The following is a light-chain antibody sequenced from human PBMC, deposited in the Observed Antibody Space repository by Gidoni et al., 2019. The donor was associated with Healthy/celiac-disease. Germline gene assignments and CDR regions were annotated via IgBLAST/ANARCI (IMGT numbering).Light chain of an antibody. CDR3: QQYDNLPYT. CDR1: QDISNY. V-gene: IGKV1-33*01. J-gene: IGKJ2*01. CDR2: DAS. Sequence: QSPSSLSASVGDRVTITCQASQDISNYLNWYQQKPGKAPKLLIYDASNLETGVPSRFSGSGSGTDFTFTISSLQPEDIATYYCQQYDNLPYTFGQGTKLEIK.